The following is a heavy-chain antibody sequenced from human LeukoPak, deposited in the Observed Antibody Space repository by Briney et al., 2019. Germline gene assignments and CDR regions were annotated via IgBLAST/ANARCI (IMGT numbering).Heavy chain of an antibody. CDR3: ARVQSGYYSNY. V-gene: IGHV7-4-1*02. D-gene: IGHD3-22*01. CDR1: GYTFNRNA. CDR2: INTNTGNP. J-gene: IGHJ4*02. Sequence: GASVKVSCKASGYTFNRNAINWVRQAPGQGLEWMGWINTNTGNPTYAQGFTGRFVFSLDTSVSTTYLQISSLKAEDTAVYYCARVQSGYYSNYWGQGTLVTVSS.